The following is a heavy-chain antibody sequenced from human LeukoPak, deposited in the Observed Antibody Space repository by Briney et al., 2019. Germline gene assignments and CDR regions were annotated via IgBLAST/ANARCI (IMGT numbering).Heavy chain of an antibody. J-gene: IGHJ6*02. CDR1: GGTVSSYA. CDR3: ARDRYSSGLYYYYYYGMDV. CDR2: IIPIFGTA. V-gene: IGHV1-69*13. Sequence: SVNVSCKASGGTVSSYAISWVRQAPGQGLEWMGGIIPIFGTANYAQKFQGRVTITADESTSTAYMELSSLRSDDTAVYYCARDRYSSGLYYYYYYGMDVWGQGTTVTVSS. D-gene: IGHD6-19*01.